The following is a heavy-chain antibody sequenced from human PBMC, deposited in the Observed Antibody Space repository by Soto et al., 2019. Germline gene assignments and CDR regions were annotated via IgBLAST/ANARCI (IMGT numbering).Heavy chain of an antibody. CDR1: GYTFSSYV. CDR2: INGGNGNT. D-gene: IGHD6-6*01. CDR3: ARGSQYTSSSY. J-gene: IGHJ4*02. V-gene: IGHV1-3*01. Sequence: QVQLVQSGAEVKKPGASVRISCKAAGYTFSSYVMNWVRQAPGQRPEWLGWINGGNGNTKYSQQFQGRVTFTRDPSANTGYMELSSLRAEDTAVYYCARGSQYTSSSYWGQGTLVTVSS.